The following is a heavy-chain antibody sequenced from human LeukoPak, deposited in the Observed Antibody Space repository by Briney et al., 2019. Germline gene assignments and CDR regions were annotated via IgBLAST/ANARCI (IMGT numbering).Heavy chain of an antibody. V-gene: IGHV4-34*01. D-gene: IGHD3-10*01. CDR2: INQSGST. Sequence: PSETLSLTCAVCGGSFSGYYWSWIRQPPGKGLEWIGEINQSGSTNYNPSLKSRVTISVDTSKNQFSLKLSSVTAADTAVYYCSIGPAPMVRGPLSYRKRLMDVWGKGTTVTVSS. CDR1: GGSFSGYY. CDR3: SIGPAPMVRGPLSYRKRLMDV. J-gene: IGHJ6*04.